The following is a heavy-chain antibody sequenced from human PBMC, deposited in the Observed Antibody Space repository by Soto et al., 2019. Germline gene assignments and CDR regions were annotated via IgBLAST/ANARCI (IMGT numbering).Heavy chain of an antibody. CDR1: GFTFSSYC. CDR2: ISYDGSNK. Sequence: QVQLVESGGGVVQPGRSLRLSCAASGFTFSSYCMHWVRQAPGKGLEWVAVISYDGSNKYYADSVKGRFTISRDNSKNTLYLQMNSLRAEDTAVYYCAKGSSSSHYYGMDVWGQGTKVTVSS. V-gene: IGHV3-30*18. CDR3: AKGSSSSHYYGMDV. D-gene: IGHD6-6*01. J-gene: IGHJ6*02.